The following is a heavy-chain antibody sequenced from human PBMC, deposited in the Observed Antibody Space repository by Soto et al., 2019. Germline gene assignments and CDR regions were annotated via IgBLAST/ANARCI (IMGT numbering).Heavy chain of an antibody. V-gene: IGHV4-59*08. CDR2: ILYSGST. CDR3: ARAVASQSTGYYYFDS. D-gene: IGHD3-9*01. CDR1: GGSISSFY. J-gene: IGHJ4*02. Sequence: SETLSLSCTVSGGSISSFYWSWIRQPPGKGLEWIGNILYSGSTHYNASLKSRATISLDTSKKQFSLRLRSVTAADTAVYYCARAVASQSTGYYYFDSWGQGALVTVSS.